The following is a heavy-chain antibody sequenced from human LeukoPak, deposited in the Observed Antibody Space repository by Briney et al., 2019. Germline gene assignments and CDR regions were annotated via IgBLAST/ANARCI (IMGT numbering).Heavy chain of an antibody. CDR1: GYTFIGYY. CDR2: LHPDSGNT. D-gene: IGHD6-19*01. V-gene: IGHV1-8*03. Sequence: ASVKVSCKASGYTFIGYYMHWVRQAPRQGLEWIGWLHPDSGNTGYAQKFQGRVTITRNTSINTAYMELSSLRSEDTAVYYCARMTVSGRDNWFDPWGQGTLVTVSS. J-gene: IGHJ5*02. CDR3: ARMTVSGRDNWFDP.